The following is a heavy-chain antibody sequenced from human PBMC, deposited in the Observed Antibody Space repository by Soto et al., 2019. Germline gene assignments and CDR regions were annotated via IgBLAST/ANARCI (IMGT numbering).Heavy chain of an antibody. V-gene: IGHV4-59*01. CDR3: ARDNGDPFDS. J-gene: IGHJ4*02. CDR1: GGSISSYY. D-gene: IGHD4-17*01. CDR2: IYYSGST. Sequence: QVQLQESGPGLVKPSETLSLTCTVSGGSISSYYWSWIRQPPGKGLEWIGYIYYSGSTNYNPSLTSRVPISVDTSKNQFSLKLRSVTAADTAVYFCARDNGDPFDSWGQGTLVTVSS.